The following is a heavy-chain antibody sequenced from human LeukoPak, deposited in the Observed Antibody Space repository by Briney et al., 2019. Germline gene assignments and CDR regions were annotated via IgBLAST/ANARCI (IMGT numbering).Heavy chain of an antibody. V-gene: IGHV1-69*06. J-gene: IGHJ4*02. CDR1: GGTFSSYA. CDR3: GSSGYYSRSGYYFDY. Sequence: ASVKVSCKASGGTFSSYAICWVRQAPGQGLEWMGGIIPIFGTANYAQKFQGRVTITADKSTSTAYMELSSLRSEDTAVYYCGSSGYYSRSGYYFDYWGQGTLVTVSS. D-gene: IGHD3-22*01. CDR2: IIPIFGTA.